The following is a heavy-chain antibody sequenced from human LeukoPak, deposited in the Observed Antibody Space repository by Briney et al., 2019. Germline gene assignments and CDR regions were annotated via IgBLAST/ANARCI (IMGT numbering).Heavy chain of an antibody. J-gene: IGHJ4*02. CDR3: ARDRGLSSGYYLDY. CDR1: GFTVSSNY. CDR2: IYSGGYT. D-gene: IGHD3-22*01. Sequence: GGSLRLSCAASGFTVSSNYMSWVRQAPGKGLEWVSVIYSGGYTYYVDSVKGRFTISRDKSKNTLYLQMNSLRAEDTAVYYCARDRGLSSGYYLDYWGQGTLVTVSS. V-gene: IGHV3-53*05.